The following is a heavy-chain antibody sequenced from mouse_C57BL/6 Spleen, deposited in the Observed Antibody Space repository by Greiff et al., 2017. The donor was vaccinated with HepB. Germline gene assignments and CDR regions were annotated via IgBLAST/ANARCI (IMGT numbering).Heavy chain of an antibody. D-gene: IGHD1-1*01. CDR3: ARKDYYGSSYAMDY. Sequence: QVQLQQPGAELLRPGSSVKLSCKASGYTFTSYWMDWVKQRPGQGLEWIGNIYPSDSETHYNQKFKDKATLTVDKSSSTAYMQLSSLTSEDSAVYYCARKDYYGSSYAMDYWGEGTSVTVSS. J-gene: IGHJ4*01. CDR2: IYPSDSET. V-gene: IGHV1-61*01. CDR1: GYTFTSYW.